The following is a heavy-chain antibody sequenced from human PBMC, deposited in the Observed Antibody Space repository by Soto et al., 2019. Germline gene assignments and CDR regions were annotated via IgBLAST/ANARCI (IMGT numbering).Heavy chain of an antibody. CDR1: GFTFSTSA. CDR3: AREEFEAGRGHFGC. Sequence: QVQVVESGGGVVQPGGSLRLSCAASGFTFSTSAMHRVRQAPGKGLEWMAMISYGGNNKYYADSVKGRFTISRDISESTLYLQMNSLRTEDTAVYYCAREEFEAGRGHFGCWGQGTVVSVSS. CDR2: ISYGGNNK. J-gene: IGHJ4*02. D-gene: IGHD6-13*01. V-gene: IGHV3-30-3*01.